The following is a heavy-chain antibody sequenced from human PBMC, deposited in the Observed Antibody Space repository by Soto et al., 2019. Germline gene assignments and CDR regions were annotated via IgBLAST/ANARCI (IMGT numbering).Heavy chain of an antibody. D-gene: IGHD3-16*01. V-gene: IGHV4-34*01. J-gene: IGHJ6*02. CDR3: ARHRDYYYFYYGMGV. CDR1: GGSFSGYS. CDR2: INSGGST. Sequence: QVQLQQWGAGLLKPSETLSLTCAVHGGSFSGYSWTWIRQPPGQGLEWIGEINSGGSTTYNPPLRSRFSMSLDTSTNHFPLNLSSVTAADPAVYYCARHRDYYYFYYGMGVWGQGTTVTVSS.